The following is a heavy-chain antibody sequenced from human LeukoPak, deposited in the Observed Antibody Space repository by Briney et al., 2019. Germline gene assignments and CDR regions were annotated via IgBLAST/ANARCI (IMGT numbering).Heavy chain of an antibody. CDR1: GFTFDDYA. V-gene: IGHV3-43D*03. D-gene: IGHD3-10*01. CDR3: AKDHYYGSGSSLYFDY. Sequence: PGGSLRLSCAASGFTFDDYAMHWVRQAPGKGLEWVSLISWDGGSTYYADSVKGRFTISRDNSKNSLYLQMNSLRAEDTALYYCAKDHYYGSGSSLYFDYWGQGTLVTVSS. CDR2: ISWDGGST. J-gene: IGHJ4*02.